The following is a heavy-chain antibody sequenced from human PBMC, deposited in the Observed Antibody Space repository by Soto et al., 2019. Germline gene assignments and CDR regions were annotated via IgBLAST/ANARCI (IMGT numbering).Heavy chain of an antibody. CDR2: ISYDGSNK. Sequence: GGSLRLSCAASGFTFSSYGMHWVRQAPGKGLEWVAVISYDGSNKYYADSVKGRFTISRDNSKNTLYLQMNSLRAEDTAVYYCAKDLLGWRDYYDSSGFDYWGQGTLVTVSS. D-gene: IGHD3-22*01. V-gene: IGHV3-30*18. J-gene: IGHJ4*02. CDR3: AKDLLGWRDYYDSSGFDY. CDR1: GFTFSSYG.